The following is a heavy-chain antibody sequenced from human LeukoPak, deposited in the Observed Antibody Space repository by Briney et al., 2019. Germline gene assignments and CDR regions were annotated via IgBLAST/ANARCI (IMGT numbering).Heavy chain of an antibody. D-gene: IGHD3-22*01. CDR1: GFTFSSYA. V-gene: IGHV3-30*01. Sequence: GGSLRLSCAASGFTFSSYAMHWVRQAPGKGLEWVAVISYDGSNKYYADSVKGRFTISRDNSKNTLYLQMNSLRAEDTAVYYCARDPYPEDYYDSSGPGDYWGQGTLVTVSS. J-gene: IGHJ4*02. CDR3: ARDPYPEDYYDSSGPGDY. CDR2: ISYDGSNK.